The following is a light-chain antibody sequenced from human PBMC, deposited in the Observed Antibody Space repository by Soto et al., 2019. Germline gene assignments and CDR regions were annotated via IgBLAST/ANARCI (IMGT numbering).Light chain of an antibody. CDR1: QSVSNY. CDR2: DAS. Sequence: EIVLTQSQATLSLSPGERATLSCRASQSVSNYFAWYQQNPGQAPRLLIYDASSRATSIPPSFSGSGSGTNFTLNISSLEPEDFAVYYCQQRSDWPLTFGQGTRLEIK. J-gene: IGKJ5*01. CDR3: QQRSDWPLT. V-gene: IGKV3-11*01.